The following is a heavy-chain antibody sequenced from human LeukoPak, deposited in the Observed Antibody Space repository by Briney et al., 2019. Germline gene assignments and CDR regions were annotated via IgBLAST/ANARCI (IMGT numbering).Heavy chain of an antibody. CDR2: IDPSDSFT. CDR3: ARRYSSGWYTNAEYFQH. CDR1: GYSFTSYW. D-gene: IGHD6-19*01. Sequence: GESLKISCKGSGYSFTSYWISWVRQMPGKGLEWMGRIDPSDSFTNYSPSFQGPVTISVDKSTSTAYLQWSSLKASDTAMYYCARRYSSGWYTNAEYFQHWGQGTLVTVSS. V-gene: IGHV5-10-1*01. J-gene: IGHJ1*01.